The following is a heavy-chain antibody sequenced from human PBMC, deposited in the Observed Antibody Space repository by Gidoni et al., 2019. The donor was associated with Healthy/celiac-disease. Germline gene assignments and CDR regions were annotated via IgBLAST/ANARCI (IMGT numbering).Heavy chain of an antibody. CDR3: ARHSKGRFLEWLTH. J-gene: IGHJ4*02. Sequence: QLQLQESGPGLVKPSETLSLTCTVSGGSISSSSYYWGWIRQPPGKGLEWIGSIYYSGSTYYNPSLKSRVTISVDTSKNQFSLKLSSVTAADTAVYYCARHSKGRFLEWLTHWGQGTLVTVSS. D-gene: IGHD3-3*01. CDR2: IYYSGST. V-gene: IGHV4-39*01. CDR1: GGSISSSSYY.